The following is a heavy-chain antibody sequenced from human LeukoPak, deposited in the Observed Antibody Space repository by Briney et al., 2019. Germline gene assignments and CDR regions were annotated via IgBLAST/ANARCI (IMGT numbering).Heavy chain of an antibody. J-gene: IGHJ4*02. Sequence: GGSPRLSCSVSGFTFSTYVMHWVRQAPGKGLEYVSAISSNGDNTYYADSVKGRFTISRENSKNTLYLQMSSLRADDTAVYYCVRGTGYWGQGTLVTVSS. V-gene: IGHV3-64D*06. CDR2: ISSNGDNT. CDR3: VRGTGY. CDR1: GFTFSTYV.